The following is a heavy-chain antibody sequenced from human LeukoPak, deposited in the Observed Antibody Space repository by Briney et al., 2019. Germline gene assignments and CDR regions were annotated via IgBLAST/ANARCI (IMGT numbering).Heavy chain of an antibody. Sequence: SETLSLTCNVSGDSIPSYYWSWIRRPPGKRLEWIGFILYTGSANYNPSLESRISISVGTSKSQFSLTVKSVTAADTAVYYCARGPGGSGSYRAYYYYYMDVWGKGTTVTVSS. V-gene: IGHV4-59*01. CDR1: GDSIPSYY. D-gene: IGHD3-10*01. J-gene: IGHJ6*03. CDR2: ILYTGSA. CDR3: ARGPGGSGSYRAYYYYYMDV.